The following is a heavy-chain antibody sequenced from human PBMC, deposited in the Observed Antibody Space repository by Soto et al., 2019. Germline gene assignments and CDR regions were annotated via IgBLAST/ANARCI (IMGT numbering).Heavy chain of an antibody. CDR3: AQGKISTTGLNY. D-gene: IGHD1-1*01. V-gene: IGHV3-23*01. CDR1: GFTFSSYA. J-gene: IGHJ4*02. CDR2: ISNSGGST. Sequence: PGGSLSLSCAASGFTFSSYAMSWARQAPGKGLEWVSSISNSGGSTYHADSVKGRFTISRDDSEKTLYLQMNSLRVEDAAIYFCAQGKISTTGLNYWGQGTLVTVSS.